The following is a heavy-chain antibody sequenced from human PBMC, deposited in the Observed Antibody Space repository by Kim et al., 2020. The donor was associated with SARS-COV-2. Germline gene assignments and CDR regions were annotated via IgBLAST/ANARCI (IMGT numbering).Heavy chain of an antibody. D-gene: IGHD3-10*01. CDR2: IYYLGST. V-gene: IGHV4-4*02. J-gene: IGHJ6*02. CDR3: ARDSARSSNRPGYYGMDV. CDR1: GGSISSSYW. Sequence: SETLSLTCAVSGGSISSSYWWSWVRQPPGKGLQWIGEIYYLGSTNYNPSLKSRVTMSVDKSKNQFFLRLSSVTAADTAVYYCARDSARSSNRPGYYGMDVWGQGTTVTVSS.